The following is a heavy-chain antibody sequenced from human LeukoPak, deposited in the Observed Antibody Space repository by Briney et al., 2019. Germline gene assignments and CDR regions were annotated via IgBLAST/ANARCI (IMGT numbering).Heavy chain of an antibody. J-gene: IGHJ4*02. CDR2: INPNSGGT. D-gene: IGHD6-13*01. V-gene: IGHV1-2*02. CDR1: GYTFTGYY. Sequence: GASVKVSCKASGYTFTGYYMHWVRQAPGQGLEWMGWINPNSGGTRYAQKFQGRVTMTRDTSISTAYMELSRLRSDDTAVYYCARGVAAAALDFDYWGQGTLVTVSS. CDR3: ARGVAAAALDFDY.